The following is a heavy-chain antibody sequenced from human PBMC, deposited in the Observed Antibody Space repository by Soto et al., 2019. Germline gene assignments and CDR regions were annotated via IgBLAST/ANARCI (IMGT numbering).Heavy chain of an antibody. CDR2: IYYSGNA. Sequence: QLQLQESGPGLVKPSETLSLTCTVSGGSITSRSYYWGWIRQPPGKGLEWIGSIYYSGNAYYNPSLKSRVAVSVDTSKSQFALKVTSVTATATAVYYCASHKDTSSRYLLPDFWGQGTLVTVSS. D-gene: IGHD6-13*01. J-gene: IGHJ4*02. CDR3: ASHKDTSSRYLLPDF. V-gene: IGHV4-39*01. CDR1: GGSITSRSYY.